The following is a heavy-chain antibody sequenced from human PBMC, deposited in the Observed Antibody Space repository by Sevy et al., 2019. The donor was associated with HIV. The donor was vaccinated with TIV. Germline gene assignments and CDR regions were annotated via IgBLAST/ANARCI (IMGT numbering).Heavy chain of an antibody. CDR3: AVTKDYYDSSGYPFDY. CDR2: FDTEDGKT. V-gene: IGHV1-24*01. CDR1: GYTLTQLS. J-gene: IGHJ4*02. D-gene: IGHD3-22*01. Sequence: ASVKVSCKVSGYTLTQLSMHWVRQAPGKGLEWMGTFDTEDGKTIYAQKFQGRVTMTGDKSTDTAYMQLTSLRSEDTAVFYCAVTKDYYDSSGYPFDYWGLGTLVTVSS.